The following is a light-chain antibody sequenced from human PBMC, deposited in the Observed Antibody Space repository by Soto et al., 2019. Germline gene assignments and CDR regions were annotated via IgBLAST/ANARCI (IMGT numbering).Light chain of an antibody. CDR1: QSISSY. CDR3: QQSYSNPRT. J-gene: IGKJ1*01. V-gene: IGKV1-39*01. Sequence: DIQMTQSPSSLSASVGARVTITCRASQSISSYLNGYQHKPGKAPNLLIYAATTLQSGVPSRFSGSGSGTDFTLTISSLQPEDFATYYCQQSYSNPRTFGQGTKVDIK. CDR2: AAT.